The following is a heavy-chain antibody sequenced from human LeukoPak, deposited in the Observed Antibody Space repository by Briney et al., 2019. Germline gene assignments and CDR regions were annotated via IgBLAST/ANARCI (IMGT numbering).Heavy chain of an antibody. Sequence: GESLKISCQASGYNFTRYWIGWVRQMPGKGLEWMGLLYPRDSDTRYSPSFQGQVTFSADNSINTAYPQWSSLRASDTAIYYCARQMGVASRKNYFDSWGQGTLVTVSA. CDR1: GYNFTRYW. CDR3: ARQMGVASRKNYFDS. D-gene: IGHD5-12*01. J-gene: IGHJ4*02. V-gene: IGHV5-51*01. CDR2: LYPRDSDT.